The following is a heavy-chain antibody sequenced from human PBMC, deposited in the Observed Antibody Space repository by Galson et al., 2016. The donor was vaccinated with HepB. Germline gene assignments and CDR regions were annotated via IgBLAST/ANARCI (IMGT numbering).Heavy chain of an antibody. CDR2: ISSTGSYT. CDR1: GFSFSDSY. J-gene: IGHJ5*02. Sequence: SLRLSCAVSGFSFSDSYMTWIRQAPGKGLEWLSYISSTGSYTNYADSVKGRFTVSRDNAGNSLYLQMNSLRAEDTAVYYCARDPTGTSGWFDPWGQGTLVTVSS. CDR3: ARDPTGTSGWFDP. D-gene: IGHD1-1*01. V-gene: IGHV3-11*06.